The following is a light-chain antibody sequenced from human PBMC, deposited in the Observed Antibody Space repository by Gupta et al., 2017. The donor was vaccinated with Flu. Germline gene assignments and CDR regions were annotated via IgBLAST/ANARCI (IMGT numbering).Light chain of an antibody. Sequence: STTISATGTSSDVGSYNLVSWYQQHAAQAHDLIIYEVSKRSSVVAHRFSCSPSGNTASLTISVLPEEDAADYYCCSYAGLSTWVFGGGTKLTVL. CDR3: CSYAGLSTWV. V-gene: IGLV2-23*02. J-gene: IGLJ3*02. CDR1: SSDVGSYNL. CDR2: EVS.